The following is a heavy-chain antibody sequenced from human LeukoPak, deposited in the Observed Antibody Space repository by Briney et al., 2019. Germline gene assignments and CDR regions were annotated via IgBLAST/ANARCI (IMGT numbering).Heavy chain of an antibody. Sequence: SETLSLTCTVSGGSISSYYWSWIRQPPGKGLDWIWYIYYSGSTNYNPSLKSRVTISVDTSKNQFSLKLSSVTAADTAVYYCARAGYYYDSSRYYYYYMDVWGKGTTVTVSS. CDR1: GGSISSYY. J-gene: IGHJ6*03. CDR3: ARAGYYYDSSRYYYYYMDV. D-gene: IGHD3-22*01. CDR2: IYYSGST. V-gene: IGHV4-59*01.